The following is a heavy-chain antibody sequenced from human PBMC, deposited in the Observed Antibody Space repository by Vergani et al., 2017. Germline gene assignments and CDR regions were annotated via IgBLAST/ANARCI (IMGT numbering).Heavy chain of an antibody. CDR1: GFTFDDYA. Sequence: EVQLVESGGGLVQPGRSLRLSCAASGFTFDDYAMHWVRQAPGKGLEWVSGISWNSGSIGYADSVKGRFTISRDNAKNSLYLQMNSLRAEDTAVYYCARGLSGRVDYWGQGTLVTVSS. CDR2: ISWNSGSI. V-gene: IGHV3-9*01. D-gene: IGHD1-26*01. J-gene: IGHJ4*02. CDR3: ARGLSGRVDY.